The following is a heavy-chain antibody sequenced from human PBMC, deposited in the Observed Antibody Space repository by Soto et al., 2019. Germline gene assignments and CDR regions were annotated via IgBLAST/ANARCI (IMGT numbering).Heavy chain of an antibody. CDR3: AGVRYYGSGSYSYYFDY. D-gene: IGHD3-10*01. CDR1: GGSISSDDYF. CDR2: IHYSGST. J-gene: IGHJ4*02. V-gene: IGHV4-31*03. Sequence: PSETLSLTCTVSGGSISSDDYFWSWIRQHPGKGLEWIGYIHYSGSTNSNPSLESRVTISADTSQNQFSLKLSSVTAADTAVYYCAGVRYYGSGSYSYYFDYWGQGTLVTVSS.